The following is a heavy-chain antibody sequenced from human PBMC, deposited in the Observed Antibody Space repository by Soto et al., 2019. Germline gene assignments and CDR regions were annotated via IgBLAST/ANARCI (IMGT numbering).Heavy chain of an antibody. CDR3: LKDSAPISMDRGVRDY. V-gene: IGHV3-30*18. J-gene: IGHJ1*01. CDR2: ISYDSKKN. D-gene: IGHD3-10*01. CDR1: LFAFANFG. Sequence: QVQLVESEGGVVQPGGSLRLSCKAALFAFANFGIHWVRQTPGKGLEWVEGISYDSKKNHDGDSVTRRCTISRDNHKNTLHPQLNALKNVENDIDYCLKDSAPISMDRGVRDYWRQGPLVILSS.